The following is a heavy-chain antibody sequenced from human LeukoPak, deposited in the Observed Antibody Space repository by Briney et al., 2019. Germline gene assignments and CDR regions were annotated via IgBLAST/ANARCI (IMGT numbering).Heavy chain of an antibody. D-gene: IGHD3-3*01. CDR2: TSAYNGNT. Sequence: ASVKVSCKASGYTFTSYGISWVRQAPGQGLEWMGWTSAYNGNTNYAQKLQGRVTMTTDTSTSTAYMELRSLRSDDTAVYYCARDRGIWAYYDFWSGYYTFDAFDIWGQGTMVTVSS. CDR1: GYTFTSYG. J-gene: IGHJ3*02. V-gene: IGHV1-18*01. CDR3: ARDRGIWAYYDFWSGYYTFDAFDI.